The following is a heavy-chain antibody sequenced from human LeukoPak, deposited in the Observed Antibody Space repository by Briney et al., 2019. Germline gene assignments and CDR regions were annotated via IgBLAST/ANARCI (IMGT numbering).Heavy chain of an antibody. D-gene: IGHD1-7*01. CDR1: GGSISSYY. V-gene: IGHV4-59*08. J-gene: IGHJ6*02. CDR3: VRLYRNWNYVRANYGMDV. CDR2: IYYSGST. Sequence: SETLSLTCTVSGGSISSYYWSWIRQPPGKGLEWIGYIYYSGSTNYNPSLKSRVTISVDTSKNQFSLKLSSVTAADTAVYYCVRLYRNWNYVRANYGMDVWGQGTTVTVSS.